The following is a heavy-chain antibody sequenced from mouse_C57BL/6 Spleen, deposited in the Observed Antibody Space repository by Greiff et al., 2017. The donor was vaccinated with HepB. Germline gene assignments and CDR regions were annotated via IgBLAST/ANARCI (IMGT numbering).Heavy chain of an antibody. Sequence: EVQLQQSGTVLARPGASVKMSCKTSGYTFTSYWMHWVQQRPGQALDWIGAIYPGNSDTSYNQKFKGQAKLTAVTSASPAYMELSSLTREDSAVYYCTRGGYYGSIGDWFAYWGQGTRVTVSA. CDR2: IYPGNSDT. CDR1: GYTFTSYW. V-gene: IGHV1-5*01. D-gene: IGHD1-1*01. J-gene: IGHJ3*01. CDR3: TRGGYYGSIGDWFAY.